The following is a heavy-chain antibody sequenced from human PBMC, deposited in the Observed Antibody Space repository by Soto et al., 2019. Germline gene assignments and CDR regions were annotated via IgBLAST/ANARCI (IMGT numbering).Heavy chain of an antibody. CDR1: GGPISSGGYY. V-gene: IGHV4-31*03. CDR2: IDYSGST. Sequence: QVQLQESGPGLVKPSQTLSLTSTVSGGPISSGGYYRSWIRQHPGKGLERIGYIDYSGSTYYYPSLKSRVTISVDTSKYQFSLKLCSVTAADTAVYYCARVFSNSSSFFDPWGQGTLVTVSS. CDR3: ARVFSNSSSFFDP. D-gene: IGHD6-13*01. J-gene: IGHJ5*02.